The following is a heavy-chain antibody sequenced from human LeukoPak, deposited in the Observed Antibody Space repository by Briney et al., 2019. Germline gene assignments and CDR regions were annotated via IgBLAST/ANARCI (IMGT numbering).Heavy chain of an antibody. V-gene: IGHV3-23*01. CDR1: GFTFSSSA. J-gene: IGHJ4*01. D-gene: IGHD1-26*01. Sequence: GGSLRLSCAASGFTFSSSAMNWVRQAPGKGLEWVSTISISGDDTYYAESVKGRFTISRDNSKNTLYLRMNSLRAEDTAVYFCANPEWGTYLVGFDYWGHGTPVTVSS. CDR3: ANPEWGTYLVGFDY. CDR2: ISISGDDT.